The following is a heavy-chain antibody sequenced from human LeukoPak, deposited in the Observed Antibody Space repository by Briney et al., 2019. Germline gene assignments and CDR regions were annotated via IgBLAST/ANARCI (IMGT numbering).Heavy chain of an antibody. J-gene: IGHJ2*01. CDR3: ARLVSVYWYFDL. CDR1: GGSISSGGYY. D-gene: IGHD6-19*01. Sequence: SETLSLTCTVSGGSISSGGYYWSWIRQHPGKGLEWIGYIYYSGSTYYNPSLKSRVTISVDTSKNQFSLKLTSVTAADTAVYYCARLVSVYWYFDLWGRGTLVTVSS. V-gene: IGHV4-31*03. CDR2: IYYSGST.